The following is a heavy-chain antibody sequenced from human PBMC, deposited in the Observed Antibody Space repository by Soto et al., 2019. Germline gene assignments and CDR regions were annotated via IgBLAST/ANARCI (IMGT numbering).Heavy chain of an antibody. CDR3: AKVDGFDDYYCYGIDS. Sequence: LRLSCADTGCAVSIYASSGARSAPGEGLERVSAISGSGGSTYYADYVQGRFTISRDNSKNTLYLQSSGPRAELTAANNSAKVDGFDDYYCYGIDSWRQGTAVTVS. V-gene: IGHV3-23*01. CDR1: GCAVSIYA. D-gene: IGHD3-9*01. CDR2: ISGSGGST. J-gene: IGHJ6*02.